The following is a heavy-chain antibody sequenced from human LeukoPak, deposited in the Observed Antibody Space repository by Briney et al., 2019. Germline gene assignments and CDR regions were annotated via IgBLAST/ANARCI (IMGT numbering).Heavy chain of an antibody. CDR1: GFTLSRHW. D-gene: IGHD5-18*01. CDR3: ARDLSGVTGYTYGRGIDY. CDR2: IESDGSGA. V-gene: IGHV3-74*01. Sequence: PGRSLRLSCAASGFTLSRHWMHWVRQAPGKGLVWVSHIESDGSGATYADPVKGRFTISRDNAKTSLYLQMNSLRAEDTAAYYCARDLSGVTGYTYGRGIDYWGQGTLVTVSS. J-gene: IGHJ4*02.